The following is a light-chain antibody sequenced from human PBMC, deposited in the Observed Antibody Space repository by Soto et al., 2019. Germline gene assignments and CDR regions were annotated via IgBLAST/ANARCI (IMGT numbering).Light chain of an antibody. CDR3: QTWGSGVWV. CDR2: LNSDGSH. CDR1: SGHSSYA. Sequence: QLVLTQSPSASASLGASVKLTCTLSSGHSSYAIAWHQQQPEKGPRYLMKLNSDGSHNKGDGIPDRFSGSSSGAERYLTISILQAEDESDYFCQTWGSGVWVFGGGTKLTVL. J-gene: IGLJ3*02. V-gene: IGLV4-69*01.